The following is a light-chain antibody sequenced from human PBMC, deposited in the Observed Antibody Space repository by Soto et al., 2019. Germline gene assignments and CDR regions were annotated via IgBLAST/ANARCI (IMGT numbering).Light chain of an antibody. V-gene: IGKV3-11*01. CDR1: QSVSNY. CDR3: QQRSNWPGYT. CDR2: DAS. Sequence: EIVLTQSPATLSLSPGERAILSCRASQSVSNYLAWYQQKPGQTPRLLISDASNRATGIPARFSGSGSGTDFTLTISSLEPEDFAVYYCQQRSNWPGYTFGQGTKLEI. J-gene: IGKJ2*01.